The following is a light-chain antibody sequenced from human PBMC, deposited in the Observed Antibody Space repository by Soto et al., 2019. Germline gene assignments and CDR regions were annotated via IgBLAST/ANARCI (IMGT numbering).Light chain of an antibody. J-gene: IGKJ5*01. V-gene: IGKV1-9*01. CDR2: AAS. CDR1: QGISSY. CDR3: QQLKSNLIT. Sequence: QMTQSPSTLSASVGHRLTITCRASQGISSYLAWYQQKPGKAPKIMIYAASTLQSGVPSRFSGSGSGTEFTLTISSLQTEDFATYYCQQLKSNLITFGQGTRLEIK.